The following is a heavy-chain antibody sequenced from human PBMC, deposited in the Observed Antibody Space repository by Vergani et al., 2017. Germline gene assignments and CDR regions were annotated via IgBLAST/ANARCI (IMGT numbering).Heavy chain of an antibody. Sequence: QVQLQESGPGLVKPSETLSLTCTVSGCSISSYYWSWIRQPPGKGLGWIGYIYYSGSTYYNPSLKSRVTTSVDTSKNQSSLKLRPVTAADTAVYYCARGRGFNGPSFDYWGQGTLVTVSS. CDR1: GCSISSYY. V-gene: IGHV4-59*12. CDR3: ARGRGFNGPSFDY. D-gene: IGHD3-10*01. J-gene: IGHJ4*02. CDR2: IYYSGST.